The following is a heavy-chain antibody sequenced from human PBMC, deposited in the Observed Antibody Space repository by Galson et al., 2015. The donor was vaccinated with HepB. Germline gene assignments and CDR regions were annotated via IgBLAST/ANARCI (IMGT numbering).Heavy chain of an antibody. CDR2: IIPILGIA. V-gene: IGHV1-69*04. CDR1: GGTFSSYT. CDR3: ARETRYCSGGSCRFQLYFDY. D-gene: IGHD2-15*01. Sequence: SVKVSCKASGGTFSSYTISWVRQAPGQGLEWMGRIIPILGIANYAQKFQGRVTITADKSTSTAYMELSSLRSEDTAVYYCARETRYCSGGSCRFQLYFDYWGQGTLVTVSS. J-gene: IGHJ4*02.